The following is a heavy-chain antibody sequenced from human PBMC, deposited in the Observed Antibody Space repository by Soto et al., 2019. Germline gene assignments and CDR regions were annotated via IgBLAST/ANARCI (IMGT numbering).Heavy chain of an antibody. V-gene: IGHV3-30*18. CDR3: AKGVVREPAYFDY. D-gene: IGHD3-10*01. CDR1: GFTFSAFA. Sequence: VGSLRLSCTVSGFTFSAFAMYWVRQAPGKGLEWVALISYDGTNEDYAESVRGRFTISRDNSKNTLYLDMNSLSAEDSAVYFCAKGVVREPAYFDYCGQGTLVTVSS. CDR2: ISYDGTNE. J-gene: IGHJ4*02.